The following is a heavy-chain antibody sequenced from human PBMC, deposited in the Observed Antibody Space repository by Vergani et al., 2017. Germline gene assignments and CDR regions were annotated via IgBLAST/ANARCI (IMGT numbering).Heavy chain of an antibody. CDR2: INHSGST. Sequence: QVQLQESGPGLVKPSQTLSLTCTVSGGSISSGSYYWSWIRQPPGKGLEWIGEINHSGSTNYNPSLKSRVTISVDTSKNQFSLKLSSVTAADTAVYYCARSLSYDILTGYFGYYFDYWGQGTLVTVSS. D-gene: IGHD3-9*01. CDR3: ARSLSYDILTGYFGYYFDY. J-gene: IGHJ4*02. V-gene: IGHV4-30-4*08. CDR1: GGSISSGSYY.